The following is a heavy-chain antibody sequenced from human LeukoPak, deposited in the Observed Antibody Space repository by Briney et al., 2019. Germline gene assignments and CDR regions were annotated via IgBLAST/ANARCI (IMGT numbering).Heavy chain of an antibody. J-gene: IGHJ4*02. V-gene: IGHV1-18*01. CDR3: ARDRWELLSGSDY. CDR1: GYTFTIYG. Sequence: ASVTVSFKASGYTFTIYGISWVRQAPGQGLEWMGWISAYNGNTNYAQKFQGRVTMTTDTSTSTAYMELRSLRSDDTAVYYCARDRWELLSGSDYWGQGTLVTVSS. D-gene: IGHD1-26*01. CDR2: ISAYNGNT.